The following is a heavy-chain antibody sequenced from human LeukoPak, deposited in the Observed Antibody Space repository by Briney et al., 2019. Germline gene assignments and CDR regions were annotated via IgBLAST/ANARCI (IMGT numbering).Heavy chain of an antibody. V-gene: IGHV4-30-4*01. CDR2: IYYSGSS. Sequence: SQTLSLTCAVSGGSISSGDYYWSWIRQPPGKGLEWVGYIYYSGSSYYNPSLKSRVTIPVDTSKNQFSLKLTSVTAADAAVYYCARPYYYDSRIDPWGQGTLVTVSS. CDR3: ARPYYYDSRIDP. J-gene: IGHJ5*02. D-gene: IGHD3-22*01. CDR1: GGSISSGDYY.